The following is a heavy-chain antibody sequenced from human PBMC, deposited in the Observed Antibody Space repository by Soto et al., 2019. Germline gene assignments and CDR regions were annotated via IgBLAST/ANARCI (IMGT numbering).Heavy chain of an antibody. V-gene: IGHV3-7*03. CDR2: IKQDGSEK. Sequence: VGSQRLSCAASGFTFSSYWMSWGRQAPGKGLERGANIKQDGSEKYYVDSVKGRFTISRDNAKNSLYLHMNSLRAEDTAVYYCASVAVVAMKVGSKGQWGHGNLVTVSS. CDR1: GFTFSSYW. J-gene: IGHJ4*01. CDR3: ASVAVVAMKVGSKGQ. D-gene: IGHD3-22*01.